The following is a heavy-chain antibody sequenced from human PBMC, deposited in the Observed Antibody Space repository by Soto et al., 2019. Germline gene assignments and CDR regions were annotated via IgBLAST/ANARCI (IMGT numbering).Heavy chain of an antibody. V-gene: IGHV4-30-4*01. CDR1: GDSISTVDYF. CDR2: IYKSTTT. CDR3: ARGRYCLTGSCFPNWFAS. J-gene: IGHJ5*01. Sequence: PSETLSLTCSVSGDSISTVDYFWAWIRQPPGQALEYIGYIYKSTTTYYNPSFESRVAISLDTSKSQFSLNVTSVTAADTAVYFCARGRYCLTGSCFPNWFASWGQRTLVPVSS. D-gene: IGHD2-15*01.